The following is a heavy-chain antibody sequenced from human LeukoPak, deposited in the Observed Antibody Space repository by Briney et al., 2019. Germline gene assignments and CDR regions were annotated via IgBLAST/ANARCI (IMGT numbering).Heavy chain of an antibody. CDR3: ARPAAPAFDHYYDISGWDLDI. D-gene: IGHD3-22*01. CDR1: GYSFTSYW. V-gene: IGHV5-51*01. Sequence: GESLKISCKGSGYSFTSYWIGWVRQMPGKGLEWTGIIYPGYSDTRYIPSFQGQVTISADKSISTGYLQWSSLKASDTAMYYCARPAAPAFDHYYDISGWDLDIWGQGTMVTVSS. J-gene: IGHJ3*02. CDR2: IYPGYSDT.